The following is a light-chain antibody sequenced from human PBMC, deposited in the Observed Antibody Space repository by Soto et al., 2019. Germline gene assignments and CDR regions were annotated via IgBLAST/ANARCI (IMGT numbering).Light chain of an antibody. CDR1: SSNIGAGYG. Sequence: QAVLTQPPSVSGAPGQRVTISCTGSSSNIGAGYGVHWYQQLPGTAPKPLIYNNSNRPSGVPDRFSGSKSGTSASLAITGLQAEDEADYYCQSYDSSLSGWVFGGGTKLTVL. CDR2: NNS. V-gene: IGLV1-40*01. J-gene: IGLJ3*02. CDR3: QSYDSSLSGWV.